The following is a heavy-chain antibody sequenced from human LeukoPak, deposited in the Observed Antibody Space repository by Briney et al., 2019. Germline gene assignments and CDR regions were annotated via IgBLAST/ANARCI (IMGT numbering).Heavy chain of an antibody. CDR1: GGSISSYY. V-gene: IGHV4-59*01. D-gene: IGHD4-23*01. CDR3: ARSFYGGNSDY. Sequence: SETLSLTCTVSGGSISSYYWSWIRQPPGKGLEWIGYIHFSGSTSYNPSLKSRVTISVDTSKNHFSLELSSVTAADTAIYYCARSFYGGNSDYWGQGTLLTVSS. CDR2: IHFSGST. J-gene: IGHJ4*02.